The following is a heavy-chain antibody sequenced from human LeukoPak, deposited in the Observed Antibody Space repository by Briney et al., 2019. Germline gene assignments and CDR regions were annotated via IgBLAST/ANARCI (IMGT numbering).Heavy chain of an antibody. CDR1: GFTFSSYS. D-gene: IGHD1-26*01. V-gene: IGHV3-21*01. CDR3: ARAGELQVGFDY. CDR2: ISSSSSYI. J-gene: IGHJ4*02. Sequence: PGGSLRLSCAASGFTFSSYSMNWVRQAPGKGLEWVSSISSSSSYIYYADSVKGRFTISRDNAKNSLYLQMNSLRAEDTAVYYCARAGELQVGFDYWGQGTLDTVSS.